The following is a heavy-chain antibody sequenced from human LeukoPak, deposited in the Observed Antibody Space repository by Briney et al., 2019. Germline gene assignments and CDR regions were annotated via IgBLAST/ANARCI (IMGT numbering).Heavy chain of an antibody. D-gene: IGHD3-3*01. V-gene: IGHV4-4*02. J-gene: IGHJ4*02. CDR3: ARVGGRFLEWYMY. CDR2: IYHSGST. CDR1: GGSISSSNW. Sequence: SETLSLTCAVSGGSISSSNWWSWVRQPPGKGLEWIGEIYHSGSTNYNPSLKSRVTISVDKSKNQFSLKLSSMTAADTAVYYCARVGGRFLEWYMYWGQGTLVTVSS.